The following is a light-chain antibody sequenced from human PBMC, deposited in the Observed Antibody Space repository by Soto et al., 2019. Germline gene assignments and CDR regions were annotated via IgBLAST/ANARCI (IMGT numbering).Light chain of an antibody. CDR2: RAS. J-gene: IGKJ4*01. CDR1: QSVSSN. Sequence: EIVLTQSPATLSVSPGERATLSCRASQSVSSNLAWYQQKPGQVPRLIIFRASSRATGLPARFSGSGSGTEFTLTISSLQSEDFAVYYCQQYNNWPLTFGGGTKV. CDR3: QQYNNWPLT. V-gene: IGKV3-15*01.